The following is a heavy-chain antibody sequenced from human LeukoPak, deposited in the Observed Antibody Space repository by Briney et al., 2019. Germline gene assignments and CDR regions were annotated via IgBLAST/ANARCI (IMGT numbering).Heavy chain of an antibody. Sequence: GGSLRLSCAASGFTFSTYWMHWVRQTPGKGLVWVSRIDTEGNTINYADSVKGRFTISRDNAGDTLYQQMNSLRAEDTGVYYCATDLSGRHDYWGQGTLVTVSS. D-gene: IGHD5-12*01. CDR2: IDTEGNTI. V-gene: IGHV3-74*01. CDR3: ATDLSGRHDY. CDR1: GFTFSTYW. J-gene: IGHJ4*02.